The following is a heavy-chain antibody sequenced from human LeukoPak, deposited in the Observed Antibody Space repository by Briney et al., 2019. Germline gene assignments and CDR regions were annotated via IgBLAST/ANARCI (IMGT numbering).Heavy chain of an antibody. CDR3: ASTSQWLVSDDAFDI. Sequence: ASVKVSCKTSGYTFTNNAINWVRQAPGQGLEWMGWINTNTGNPTYAQGFTGRFVFSLDTSVSTAYLQISSLKAEDTAVYYCASTSQWLVSDDAFDIWGQGTMVTVSS. D-gene: IGHD6-19*01. CDR1: GYTFTNNA. J-gene: IGHJ3*02. V-gene: IGHV7-4-1*02. CDR2: INTNTGNP.